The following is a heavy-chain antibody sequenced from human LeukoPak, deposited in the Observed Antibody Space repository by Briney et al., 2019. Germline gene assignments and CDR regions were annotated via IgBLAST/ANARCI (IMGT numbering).Heavy chain of an antibody. CDR3: ARDYSIRGDSP. CDR2: ISYDGSNK. D-gene: IGHD2-15*01. CDR1: GFTFSSYA. V-gene: IGHV3-30-3*01. J-gene: IGHJ5*02. Sequence: PGGSLRLSCAASGFTFSSYAMHWVRQAPGKGLEWVAVISYDGSNKYYADSVKGRFTISRDNSKNTLYLQMNSLRAEDTAVYYCARDYSIRGDSPWGQGTLVTVSS.